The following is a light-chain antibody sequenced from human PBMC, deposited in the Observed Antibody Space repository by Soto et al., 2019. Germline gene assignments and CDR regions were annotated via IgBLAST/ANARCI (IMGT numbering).Light chain of an antibody. CDR3: QQYGSAPYT. J-gene: IGKJ2*01. CDR1: QGVTSSY. Sequence: EIVLTQSPGTLSLSPGARATLSCRASQGVTSSYLAWYQQKPGQAPRLLIYGASSRATGIPDRFRGSGSGTDFTLTISRLEPEDFAVFYWQQYGSAPYTFGQGTKMEIK. CDR2: GAS. V-gene: IGKV3-20*01.